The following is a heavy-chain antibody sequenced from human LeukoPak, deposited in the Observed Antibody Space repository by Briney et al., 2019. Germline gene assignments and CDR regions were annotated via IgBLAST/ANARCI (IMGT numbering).Heavy chain of an antibody. CDR2: INPNSGGT. CDR1: GYTFTGYY. V-gene: IGHV1-2*02. J-gene: IGHJ6*03. CDR3: ARANYDILTVRAYYYYMDV. Sequence: GASVKVSCKASGYTFTGYYMHWVRQAPGQGLEWMGWINPNSGGTNYAQKFQGRVTITADESTSTAYMELSSLRSEDTAVYYCARANYDILTVRAYYYYMDVWGKGTTVTISS. D-gene: IGHD3-9*01.